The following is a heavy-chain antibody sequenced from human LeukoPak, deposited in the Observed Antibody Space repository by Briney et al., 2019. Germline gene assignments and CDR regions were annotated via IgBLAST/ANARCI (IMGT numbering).Heavy chain of an antibody. CDR2: ISGSGGST. Sequence: HAGGSLRLSCAASGFTFSSYAMSWVRQAPGKGLEWVSAISGSGGSTYYADSVKGRFTISRDNSKNTLSLQMNSLRAEDTAIYYCAILTVTTAYWGQGTLVTVSS. CDR3: AILTVTTAY. J-gene: IGHJ4*02. D-gene: IGHD4-17*01. V-gene: IGHV3-23*01. CDR1: GFTFSSYA.